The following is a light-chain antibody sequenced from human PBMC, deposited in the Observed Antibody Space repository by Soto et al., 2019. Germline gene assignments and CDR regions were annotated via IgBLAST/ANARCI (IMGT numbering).Light chain of an antibody. V-gene: IGLV2-14*01. Sequence: QSALTQPASVSGSPGQSITISCTGTSSDVGGYNYVSWYQQHPGKAPKLMIYDVSNRPSGVSNRFSGSKSGNTASLTISGLQAEDEADYYCSSYTSSSTRREVFGGGTKVTVL. CDR3: SSYTSSSTRREV. CDR2: DVS. J-gene: IGLJ2*01. CDR1: SSDVGGYNY.